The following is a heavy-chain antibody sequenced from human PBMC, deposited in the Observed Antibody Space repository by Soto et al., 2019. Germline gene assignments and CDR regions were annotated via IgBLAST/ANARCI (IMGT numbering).Heavy chain of an antibody. CDR2: INHSGST. D-gene: IGHD3-10*01. Sequence: SETLSLTCAVYGGSFSVYYWSWIRQPPGKGREWIGEINHSGSTNYNPSLKSRVTISVDTSKNQFSLKLSSVTAADTAVYYCARLRSYGSGSYYKANYYYYGMDVWGQGTTETVSS. CDR1: GGSFSVYY. CDR3: ARLRSYGSGSYYKANYYYYGMDV. J-gene: IGHJ6*02. V-gene: IGHV4-34*01.